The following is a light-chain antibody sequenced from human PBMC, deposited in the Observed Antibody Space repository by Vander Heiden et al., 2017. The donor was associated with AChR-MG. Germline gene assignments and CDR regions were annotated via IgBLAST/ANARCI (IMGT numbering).Light chain of an antibody. Sequence: SALTQPASVSGSPGPSLTISCTGTSSDVGSYNLVSWYQQHPGKAPKLMIYEVSKRPSGVSNRFSGPKAGNTASLTISGLQAEDEADYYCCSYAGSSSVVFGGGTKLTVL. CDR2: EVS. CDR1: SSDVGSYNL. J-gene: IGLJ2*01. CDR3: CSYAGSSSVV. V-gene: IGLV2-23*02.